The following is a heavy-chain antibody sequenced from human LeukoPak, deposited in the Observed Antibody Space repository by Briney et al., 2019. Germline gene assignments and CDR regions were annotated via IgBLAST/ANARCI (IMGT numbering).Heavy chain of an antibody. CDR1: GSTFSSYA. J-gene: IGHJ4*02. CDR3: ARGSNYGGTFDY. CDR2: IIPIFGTA. Sequence: ASVKVSCKASGSTFSSYAISWVRQAPGQGLEWMGGIIPIFGTANYAQKFQGRVTITADKSTSTAYMELSSLRAEDTAVYYCARGSNYGGTFDYWGQGTLVTVSS. D-gene: IGHD4-23*01. V-gene: IGHV1-69*06.